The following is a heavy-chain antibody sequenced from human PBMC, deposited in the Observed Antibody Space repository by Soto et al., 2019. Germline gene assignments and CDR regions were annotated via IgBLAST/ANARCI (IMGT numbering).Heavy chain of an antibody. V-gene: IGHV4-31*03. J-gene: IGHJ4*02. Sequence: QVQLQESGPGLVKPSQTLSLTCTVSGGSISSGGYYWSWIRQHPGKGLEWIGYIYYSGSTYYNPSLKSRVTISVDTSKNQFSLKLSSVTAADTAVYYCARGVSSSNSRPEYFDYWGQGTLVTVSS. CDR3: ARGVSSSNSRPEYFDY. D-gene: IGHD6-6*01. CDR1: GGSISSGGYY. CDR2: IYYSGST.